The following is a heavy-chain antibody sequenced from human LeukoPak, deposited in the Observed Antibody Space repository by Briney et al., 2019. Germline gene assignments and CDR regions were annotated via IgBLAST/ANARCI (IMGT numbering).Heavy chain of an antibody. D-gene: IGHD2-2*01. CDR3: ARAGTPVVPAATYYYYYYMDV. CDR1: GYSISSGYY. V-gene: IGHV4-38-2*02. J-gene: IGHJ6*03. CDR2: IYHSGST. Sequence: SETLSLTCTVSGYSISSGYYWGWIRQPPGKGLEWIGSIYHSGSTYYNPSLKSRVTISVDTSKNQFSLELSSVTAADTAVYYCARAGTPVVPAATYYYYYYMDVWGKGTTVTISS.